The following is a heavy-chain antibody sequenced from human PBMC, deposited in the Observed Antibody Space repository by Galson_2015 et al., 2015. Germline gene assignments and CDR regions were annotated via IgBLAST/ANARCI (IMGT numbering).Heavy chain of an antibody. V-gene: IGHV3-33*01. CDR3: ARDSVAVNGGDLDY. J-gene: IGHJ4*02. D-gene: IGHD2-21*01. CDR1: AFNFRQNA. CDR2: IWFDGSET. Sequence: SLRLSCAASAFNFRQNAMHWVRQAPGKGLEWVAVIWFDGSETFYLDSVKGRFTVPRDNSKSTVYLQMNSLRVEDTALYYCARDSVAVNGGDLDYWGQGTLVTVSS.